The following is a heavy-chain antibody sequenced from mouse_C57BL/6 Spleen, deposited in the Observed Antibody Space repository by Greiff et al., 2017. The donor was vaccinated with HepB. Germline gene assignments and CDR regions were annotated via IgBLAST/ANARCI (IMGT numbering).Heavy chain of an antibody. CDR1: GYTFTTYP. V-gene: IGHV1-47*01. Sequence: QVQLKQSGAELVKPGASVKMSCKASGYTFTTYPIEWMKQNHGKSLEWIGNFHPYNDDTKYNEKFKGKATLTVEKSSSTVYLELSRLTSDDSAVYYWARGIYYYGSSPYFDYWGQSTTLTVSS. D-gene: IGHD1-1*01. CDR2: FHPYNDDT. CDR3: ARGIYYYGSSPYFDY. J-gene: IGHJ2*01.